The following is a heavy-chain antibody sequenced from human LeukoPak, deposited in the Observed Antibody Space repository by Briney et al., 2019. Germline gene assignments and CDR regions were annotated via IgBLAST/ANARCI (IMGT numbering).Heavy chain of an antibody. CDR1: GFTFSSYE. D-gene: IGHD6-19*01. Sequence: GGSLRLSCAASGFTFSSYEMNWVRQAPGKGLEWVSYISSSGSTIYYADSVKGRFTISRDNAKNSLYLQMNSLRAKDTAVYYCARGIIAVAGTVDYWGQGTLVTVSS. CDR3: ARGIIAVAGTVDY. J-gene: IGHJ4*02. CDR2: ISSSGSTI. V-gene: IGHV3-48*03.